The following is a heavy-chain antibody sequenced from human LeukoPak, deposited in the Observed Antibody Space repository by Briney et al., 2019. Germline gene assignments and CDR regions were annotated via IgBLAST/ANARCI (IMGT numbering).Heavy chain of an antibody. J-gene: IGHJ4*02. Sequence: ASVKVSCKASGYTFTSYYMHWVRQAPGQGLDWMGITNPSGGSTSYAQKFQGRVTMTRDTSTSTVYMELSSLRSEDTAIYYCARGAGESIAARPYYFDYWGQGTLVTVSS. CDR3: ARGAGESIAARPYYFDY. D-gene: IGHD6-6*01. CDR1: GYTFTSYY. V-gene: IGHV1-46*01. CDR2: TNPSGGST.